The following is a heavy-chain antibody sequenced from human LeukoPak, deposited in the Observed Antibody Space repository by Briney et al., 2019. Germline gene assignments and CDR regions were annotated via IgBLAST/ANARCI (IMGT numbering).Heavy chain of an antibody. V-gene: IGHV3-23*01. D-gene: IGHD4-17*01. Sequence: GGSLRLSCAASRFSFSNYAMSWVRQAPGKGLEWVSTISGSGGSTYYADSVKGRFTISRDNSKNTLYLQMNSLRAEDTAVYYCARDLVDYGDYPAPLDFDYWGQGTLVTVSS. J-gene: IGHJ4*02. CDR2: ISGSGGST. CDR1: RFSFSNYA. CDR3: ARDLVDYGDYPAPLDFDY.